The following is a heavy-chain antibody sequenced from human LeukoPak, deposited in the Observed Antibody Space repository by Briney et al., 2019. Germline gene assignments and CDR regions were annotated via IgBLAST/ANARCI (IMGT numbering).Heavy chain of an antibody. CDR1: GYSFTDYY. J-gene: IGHJ6*03. D-gene: IGHD3-22*01. V-gene: IGHV1-69*05. Sequence: GASVKVSCKTSGYSFTDYYMHWVRQAPGQGLEWMGGIIPIFGTPNYSLRFEGRLTITTDESTSTAYMELRRLRAEDTAVYYCARDMAYYDVDDGDADYPPHYYYYYMDVWGTGTTVIVSS. CDR3: ARDMAYYDVDDGDADYPPHYYYYYMDV. CDR2: IIPIFGTP.